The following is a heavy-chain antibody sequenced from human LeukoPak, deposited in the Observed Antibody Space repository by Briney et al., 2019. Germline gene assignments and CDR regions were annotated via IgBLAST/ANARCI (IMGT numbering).Heavy chain of an antibody. CDR3: ARGSGWNAFDR. D-gene: IGHD6-19*01. CDR2: IYTNGWT. Sequence: SQTLSLTCTVSAGTINTDLYYWTWIRQPAGKGLEWIGRIYTNGWTDYNPSLKSRVTMSVDTSKNQFSLKLSFVTSADTALYYCARGSGWNAFDRWGQGTLVTVSS. J-gene: IGHJ5*02. V-gene: IGHV4-61*02. CDR1: AGTINTDLYY.